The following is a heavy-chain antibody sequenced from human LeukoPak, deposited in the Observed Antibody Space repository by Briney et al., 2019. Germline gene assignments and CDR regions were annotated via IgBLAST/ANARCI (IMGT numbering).Heavy chain of an antibody. CDR1: GFTFSSYS. CDR2: ISSSSSTI. V-gene: IGHV3-48*01. Sequence: GGSLRLSCAASGFTFSSYSMNWVRQAPGKGLEWVSYISSSSSTIYYADSVKGRFTISRDNAKNSLYLQMNSLRAEDTAVYYCARDDMTTVDYWGQGTLVTVSS. J-gene: IGHJ4*02. CDR3: ARDDMTTVDY. D-gene: IGHD4-17*01.